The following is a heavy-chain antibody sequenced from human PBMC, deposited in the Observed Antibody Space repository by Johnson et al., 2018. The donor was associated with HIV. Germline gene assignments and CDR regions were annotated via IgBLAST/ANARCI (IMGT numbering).Heavy chain of an antibody. Sequence: QEQLVESGGGVVQPGRSLRLSCAASGSTLSSYAMHWVRQAPGKGLEWVAVISYAGSNKYYADSVKGRFTISRDNSKNTLYLQMNSLRAEDTAVYYCASVRSDYSNDDAFDIWGQGTMVTVSS. D-gene: IGHD4-11*01. CDR2: ISYAGSNK. CDR3: ASVRSDYSNDDAFDI. J-gene: IGHJ3*02. V-gene: IGHV3-30-3*01. CDR1: GSTLSSYA.